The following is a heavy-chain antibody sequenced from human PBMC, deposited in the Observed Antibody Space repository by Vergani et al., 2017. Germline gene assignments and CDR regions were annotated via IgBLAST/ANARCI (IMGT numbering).Heavy chain of an antibody. D-gene: IGHD6-6*01. Sequence: EVQLVESGGGLVQPGGSLRLSCAASGFTFSRHWMHWVRQTPGKGLVWVTRVNPEGTNTPYADSVKGRFTISRDNAKNMMYLQLNSLRDEDTAVYYCARRDSSSPALDYWGQGTLVTVSS. V-gene: IGHV3-74*01. CDR1: GFTFSRHW. J-gene: IGHJ4*02. CDR3: ARRDSSSPALDY. CDR2: VNPEGTNT.